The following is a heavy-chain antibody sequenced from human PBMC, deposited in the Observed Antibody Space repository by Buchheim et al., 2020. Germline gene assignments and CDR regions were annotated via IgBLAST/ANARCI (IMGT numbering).Heavy chain of an antibody. CDR1: GGTFSSYA. CDR2: IIPIFGTA. V-gene: IGHV1-69*06. J-gene: IGHJ5*02. CDR3: AIELGYCSGGSCYELNWFDP. D-gene: IGHD2-15*01. Sequence: QVQLVQSGAEVKKPGSSVKVSCKASGGTFSSYAISWVRQAPGQGLEWMGGIIPIFGTANYAQTFQGRVTITADKSTSTAYLELGRLRSEDTAVYYRAIELGYCSGGSCYELNWFDPWGQGTL.